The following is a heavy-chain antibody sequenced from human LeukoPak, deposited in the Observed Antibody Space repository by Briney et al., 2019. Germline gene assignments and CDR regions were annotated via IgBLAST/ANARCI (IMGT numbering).Heavy chain of an antibody. J-gene: IGHJ6*02. CDR2: IYYSGST. CDR1: GGSISSSSYY. Sequence: PSETLSLTCTVSGGSISSSSYYWGWIRQPPGKGLEWIGSIYYSGSTYYNPSLKNRVTISVDTSKNQFSLKLSSVTAADTAVYYCACQPGIAARWSYYYGMDVWGQGTTVTVSS. D-gene: IGHD6-6*01. V-gene: IGHV4-39*01. CDR3: ACQPGIAARWSYYYGMDV.